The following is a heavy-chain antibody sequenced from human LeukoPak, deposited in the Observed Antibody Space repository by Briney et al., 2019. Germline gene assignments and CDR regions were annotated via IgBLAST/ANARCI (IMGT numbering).Heavy chain of an antibody. V-gene: IGHV4-34*01. Sequence: PSETLSLTCAVYGGSFSGYYWSWIRQPPGKGLEWIGEINHSGSTNYNPSLKSRVTISVETSKNQFSLKLSSVTAADTAVYYCARDRWHCSSTSCPPSLYYYYGMDVWGQGTTVTVSS. CDR2: INHSGST. D-gene: IGHD2-2*01. CDR3: ARDRWHCSSTSCPPSLYYYYGMDV. CDR1: GGSFSGYY. J-gene: IGHJ6*02.